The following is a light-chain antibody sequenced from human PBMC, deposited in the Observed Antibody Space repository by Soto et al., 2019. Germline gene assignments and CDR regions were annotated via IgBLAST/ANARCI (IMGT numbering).Light chain of an antibody. J-gene: IGKJ1*01. Sequence: EVLLTQSPATLSVSPGESVTLSCRASQSINTFLAWYQQKPGQAPRLLIYDASSRAAGIPDRFGGSGSGADFTLTISRLEPEDFAVYYCQQYGRSPRTFGQGTKVDIK. V-gene: IGKV3-20*01. CDR2: DAS. CDR1: QSINTF. CDR3: QQYGRSPRT.